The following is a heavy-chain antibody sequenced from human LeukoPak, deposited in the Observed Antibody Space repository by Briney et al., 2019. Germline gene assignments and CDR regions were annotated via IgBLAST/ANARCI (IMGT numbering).Heavy chain of an antibody. CDR3: ARDYGDYSSYFQH. V-gene: IGHV3-53*01. D-gene: IGHD4-17*01. CDR2: IYSGGST. Sequence: GGSLRLSCAASGFTVSSNYMSWVRQAPGEGLEWVSVIYSGGSTYYADSVKGRFTISRDNSKNTLYLQMNSLRAEDTAVYYCARDYGDYSSYFQHWGQGTLVTVSS. CDR1: GFTVSSNY. J-gene: IGHJ1*01.